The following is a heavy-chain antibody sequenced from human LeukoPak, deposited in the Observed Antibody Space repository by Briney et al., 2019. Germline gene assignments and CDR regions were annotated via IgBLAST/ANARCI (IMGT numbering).Heavy chain of an antibody. Sequence: ASVKVSCKAPGYTFTNYGVSWVRQAPGQGLEWMGWISAYNGNTDYAQKLQGRVTMTTDTSTSTAYMELRSLRSDDTAVYYCARGPTGLNWFDPWGQGTLVTVSS. CDR2: ISAYNGNT. CDR1: GYTFTNYG. V-gene: IGHV1-18*01. J-gene: IGHJ5*02. CDR3: ARGPTGLNWFDP. D-gene: IGHD3-9*01.